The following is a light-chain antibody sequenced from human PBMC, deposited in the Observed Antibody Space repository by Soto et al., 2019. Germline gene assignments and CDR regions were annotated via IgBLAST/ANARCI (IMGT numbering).Light chain of an antibody. J-gene: IGKJ2*01. CDR3: QQYNSYPYT. CDR1: QSISSW. V-gene: IGKV1-5*03. CDR2: KAS. Sequence: DIQMTQSPSTLSASVGDRVTITCRASQSISSWLAWYQQKPGKAPKLLIYKASSLESGVPSRFSGSGSATEFTLTISSLPPDDFATYYCQQYNSYPYTFGQGTKLEIK.